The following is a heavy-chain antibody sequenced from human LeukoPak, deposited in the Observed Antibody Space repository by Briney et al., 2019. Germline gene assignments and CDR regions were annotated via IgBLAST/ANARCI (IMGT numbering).Heavy chain of an antibody. V-gene: IGHV1-2*02. J-gene: IGHJ6*03. Sequence: ASVKVSCKASGYTFTSYYMHWVRQAPGQGLEWMGWINPNSGGTNYAQKFQGRVTMTRDTSISTAYMELSRLRSDDTAVYYCAREDWIYDILTGSSQYYYYYYMDVWGKGTTVTVSS. CDR2: INPNSGGT. D-gene: IGHD3-9*01. CDR1: GYTFTSYY. CDR3: AREDWIYDILTGSSQYYYYYYMDV.